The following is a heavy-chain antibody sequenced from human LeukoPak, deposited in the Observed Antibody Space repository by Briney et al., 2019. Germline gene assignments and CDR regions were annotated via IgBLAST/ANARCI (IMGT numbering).Heavy chain of an antibody. D-gene: IGHD3-22*01. CDR2: IYYNGGT. CDR1: GGSINTYS. J-gene: IGHJ3*02. CDR3: ARHDYDSSGAFDI. Sequence: SETLSLTCTVSGGSINTYSWSWIRQPPGKGLEWIGYIYYNGGTNYNPSLKSRVTISVDTSKNQFSLKLTSVTAADTAVYYCARHDYDSSGAFDIWGQETMVTVSS. V-gene: IGHV4-59*08.